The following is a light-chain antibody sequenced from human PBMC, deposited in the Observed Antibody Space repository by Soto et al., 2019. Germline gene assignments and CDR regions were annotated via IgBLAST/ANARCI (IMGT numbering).Light chain of an antibody. J-gene: IGKJ4*01. CDR3: QQYGSSPLT. CDR2: GAS. V-gene: IGKV3-20*01. Sequence: EIVLTQSPGTLSLSPGERATLSCRASQSVSSSYLAWYQQKPGQAPRLLIYGASSRATGIPDRFSGSGSGTDFYLTISRLEPEDFAVYYCQQYGSSPLTFGGGNTVEIK. CDR1: QSVSSSY.